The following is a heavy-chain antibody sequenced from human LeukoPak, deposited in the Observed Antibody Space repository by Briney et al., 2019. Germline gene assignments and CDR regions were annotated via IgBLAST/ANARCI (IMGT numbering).Heavy chain of an antibody. J-gene: IGHJ3*02. CDR3: ARGGDTIGSIRSPFDI. CDR1: GFTVSDNY. V-gene: IGHV3-53*01. D-gene: IGHD3-22*01. CDR2: ISGGGST. Sequence: GGSLRHSCAASGFTVSDNYTSWVRQAPGKGLEWVSAISGGGSTYYADSVKGRFIISRDNSKNTVYLQLNSLRAEDTAVYYCARGGDTIGSIRSPFDIWGQGTMVTVSS.